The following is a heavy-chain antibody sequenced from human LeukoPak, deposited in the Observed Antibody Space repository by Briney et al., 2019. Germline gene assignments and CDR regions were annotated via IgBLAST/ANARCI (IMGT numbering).Heavy chain of an antibody. CDR3: AKEYETFDTAMVTESHDAFDI. J-gene: IGHJ3*02. CDR2: ISWNSGSI. CDR1: GFTFDDYA. V-gene: IGHV3-9*01. Sequence: GGSLRLSCAASGFTFDDYAMHWVRQAPGKGLEWVSGISWNSGSIGYADSVKGRFTISRDNAKNSLYLQMNSLRAEDTALYYCAKEYETFDTAMVTESHDAFDIWGQGTMVTVSS. D-gene: IGHD5-18*01.